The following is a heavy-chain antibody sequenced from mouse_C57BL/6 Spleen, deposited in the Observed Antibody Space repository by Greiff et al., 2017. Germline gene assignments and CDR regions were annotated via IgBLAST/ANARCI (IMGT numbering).Heavy chain of an antibody. D-gene: IGHD1-1*01. J-gene: IGHJ3*01. Sequence: EVQLQQSGGGLVKPGGSLKLSCAASGFTFSDYGMHWVRQAPEKGLEWVAYISSGSSTIYYADTVKGRFTISRDNAKNTLFLQMTSLRSEDTAMYYCARVGSSLWFAYWGQGTLVTVSA. CDR2: ISSGSSTI. V-gene: IGHV5-17*01. CDR3: ARVGSSLWFAY. CDR1: GFTFSDYG.